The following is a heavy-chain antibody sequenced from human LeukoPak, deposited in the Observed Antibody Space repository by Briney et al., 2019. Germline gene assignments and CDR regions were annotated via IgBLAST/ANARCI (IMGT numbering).Heavy chain of an antibody. J-gene: IGHJ5*02. CDR1: GFTVSSNY. Sequence: GSLRLSCAASGFTVSSNYMSWVRQAPGKGLEWVSVIYSGGSTYYADSVKGRFTISRDNSKNTLYLQMNSLRAEDTAVYYCARDVATEKMFDPWGQGTLVTASS. CDR2: IYSGGST. V-gene: IGHV3-66*01. CDR3: ARDVATEKMFDP.